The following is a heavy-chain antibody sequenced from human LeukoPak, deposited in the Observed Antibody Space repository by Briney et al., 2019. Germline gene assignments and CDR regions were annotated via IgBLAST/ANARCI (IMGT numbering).Heavy chain of an antibody. CDR1: GFTFDDYA. CDR2: LTWNSDNI. V-gene: IGHV3-9*01. D-gene: IGHD6-13*01. CDR3: VKDRGSSLRPPWFDP. Sequence: GGSLRLSCAASGFTFDDYAMHWVRQVPGKGLEWVSGLTWNSDNIGYADSVKGRFTISRDNAKNSLYLQLNSLRPDDTALYYCVKDRGSSLRPPWFDPWGKGTLVTVSS. J-gene: IGHJ5*02.